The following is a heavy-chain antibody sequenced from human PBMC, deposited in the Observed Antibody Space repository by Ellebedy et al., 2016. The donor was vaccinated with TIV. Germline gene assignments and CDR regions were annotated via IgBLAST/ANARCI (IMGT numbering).Heavy chain of an antibody. CDR1: GGSISSYY. V-gene: IGHV4-59*01. Sequence: MPSETLSLTCTVSGGSISSYYWSWIRQPPGKGLEWIGYIYYSGSTNYNPSLKSRVTISVDTSKNQFSLKLSSVTAADTAVYYCARLYYDSSGYYPIFDYWGQGTLVTVSS. J-gene: IGHJ4*02. CDR2: IYYSGST. D-gene: IGHD3-22*01. CDR3: ARLYYDSSGYYPIFDY.